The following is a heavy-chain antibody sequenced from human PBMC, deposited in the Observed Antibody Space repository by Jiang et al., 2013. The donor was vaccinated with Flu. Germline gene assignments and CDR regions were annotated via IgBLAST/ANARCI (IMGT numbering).Heavy chain of an antibody. Sequence: SSYAMSWVRQXPGKGLEWVSAISGSGGSTYYADSVKGRFTISRDNSKNTLYLQMNSLRAEDTAVYYCAKAWDLGQLVANFDYWGQGTLVTVSS. CDR1: SSYA. CDR3: AKAWDLGQLVANFDY. J-gene: IGHJ4*02. CDR2: ISGSGGST. D-gene: IGHD6-13*01. V-gene: IGHV3-23*01.